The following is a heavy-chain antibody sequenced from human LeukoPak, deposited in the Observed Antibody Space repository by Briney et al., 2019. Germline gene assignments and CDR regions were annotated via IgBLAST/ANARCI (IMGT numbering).Heavy chain of an antibody. V-gene: IGHV3-30-3*01. CDR2: ISYDGSNK. D-gene: IGHD2-15*01. J-gene: IGHJ4*02. Sequence: GGSLRLSCAASGFTFSSYAMHWVRQAPGKGLEWVAVISYDGSNKYYADSVKGRFTISRDNSKNTLYPQMNSLRAEDTAVYYCAREGSLDYWGQGTLVTVSS. CDR1: GFTFSSYA. CDR3: AREGSLDY.